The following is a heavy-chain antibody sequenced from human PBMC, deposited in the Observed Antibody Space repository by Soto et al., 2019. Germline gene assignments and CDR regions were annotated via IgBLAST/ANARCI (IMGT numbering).Heavy chain of an antibody. CDR2: IYHSGST. J-gene: IGHJ5*01. Sequence: PSETLSLTCAVSGGSISSGGYSWSWIRQPPGKGLEWIGYIYHSGSTYYNPSLKSRVTISVDRSKNQFSLQLNSVTPDDTAVYYCARLIGNSWLDSWGQGTLVTVSS. CDR1: GGSISSGGYS. V-gene: IGHV4-30-2*01. CDR3: ARLIGNSWLDS. D-gene: IGHD2-8*01.